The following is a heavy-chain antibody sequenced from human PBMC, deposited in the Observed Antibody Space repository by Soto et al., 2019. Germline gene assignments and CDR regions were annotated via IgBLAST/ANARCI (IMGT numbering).Heavy chain of an antibody. CDR2: AYYSGDT. Sequence: SETLSLTCSVSGGSISRYYWSWIRQPPGKGLEWIGYAYYSGDTGYNPSLKSRVTISVDTSKNQFSLKLSSVTAADTAVYYCAVPAASVAGASGSYYYYGMDVWGQGTTVTVSS. CDR1: GGSISRYY. CDR3: AVPAASVAGASGSYYYYGMDV. V-gene: IGHV4-59*08. J-gene: IGHJ6*02. D-gene: IGHD6-19*01.